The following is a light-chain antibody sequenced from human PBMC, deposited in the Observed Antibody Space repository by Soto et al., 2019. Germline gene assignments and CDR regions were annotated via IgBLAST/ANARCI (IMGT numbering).Light chain of an antibody. CDR2: WAS. CDR3: QQYYSTPLT. V-gene: IGKV4-1*01. CDR1: QSVLYSSNNKNY. J-gene: IGKJ4*01. Sequence: DIVMTQSPDSLAVSLGERATINCKSSQSVLYSSNNKNYLAWYQQKPGQPPTLLIYWASTRESGVPDRLSGSGSGTDFSLTISSLQAEDLAVSYCQQYYSTPLTFGGGTKVEIK.